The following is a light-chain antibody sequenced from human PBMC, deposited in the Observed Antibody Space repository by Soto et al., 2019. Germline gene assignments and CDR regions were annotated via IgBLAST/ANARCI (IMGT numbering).Light chain of an antibody. Sequence: DIQMTQSPSTLSASVGDRVTITCRASQSIDRWLAWYQQKPGKAPKLLIYRASSLESGVPSRFSGSGSGTEFTLTISSLQSEDFAVYYCQQYDNWPRTFGQGTKLEIK. CDR2: RAS. J-gene: IGKJ2*01. CDR3: QQYDNWPRT. V-gene: IGKV1-5*03. CDR1: QSIDRW.